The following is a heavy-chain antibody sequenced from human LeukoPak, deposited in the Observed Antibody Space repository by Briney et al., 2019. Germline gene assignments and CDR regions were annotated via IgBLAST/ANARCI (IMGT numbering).Heavy chain of an antibody. J-gene: IGHJ4*02. CDR3: ARALTARGSYDY. V-gene: IGHV4-39*07. CDR2: IYYSGIT. Sequence: SETLSLTCTVSGGSISSSSYYWGWIRQPPRKGLEWIGSIYYSGITYYNPSLKGRVTISLDTSKNQFSLNLNSVTAADTAMNYCARALTARGSYDYWGQGTRDTVSS. CDR1: GGSISSSSYY. D-gene: IGHD3-10*01.